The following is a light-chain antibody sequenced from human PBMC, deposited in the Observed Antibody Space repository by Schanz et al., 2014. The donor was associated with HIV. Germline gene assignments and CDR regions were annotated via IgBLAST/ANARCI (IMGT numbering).Light chain of an antibody. CDR2: DVN. V-gene: IGLV2-14*03. J-gene: IGLJ2*01. CDR1: SSDIGGYNY. CDR3: SSYAGTTTFVV. Sequence: QSALTQPASVSGSPGQSITIPCSGTSSDIGGYNYVSWYRQHPGKAPKLIIYDVNYRPSGVSNRFSGSKSGNTASLTISGLQAEDEADYYCSSYAGTTTFVVFGGGTKL.